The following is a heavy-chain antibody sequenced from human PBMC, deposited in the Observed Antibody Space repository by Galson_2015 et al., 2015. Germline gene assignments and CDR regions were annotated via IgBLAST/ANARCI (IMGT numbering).Heavy chain of an antibody. CDR2: LLPIYGTP. CDR1: GGTFSIFA. Sequence: SVKVSCKASGGTFSIFAISWVRQAPGQRLEWMGGLLPIYGTPNYAQKFQGRVTITADESTSTAYMELSSLTSEDTAVFYCATSNADVYCSGGSCYLDYWGQGTQVTVSS. V-gene: IGHV1-69*13. D-gene: IGHD2-15*01. J-gene: IGHJ4*02. CDR3: ATSNADVYCSGGSCYLDY.